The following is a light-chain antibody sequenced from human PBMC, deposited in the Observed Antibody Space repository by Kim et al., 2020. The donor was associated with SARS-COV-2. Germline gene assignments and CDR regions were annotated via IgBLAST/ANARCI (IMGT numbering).Light chain of an antibody. CDR2: YDS. Sequence: PGKTARFSEGGTSMGSKGVHWYQQKSGQAPVLVIYYDSDRPSGIPERFSGSNSGNTATLTISRVEAGDEADYYCQVWDSSSDHRVVFGGGTQLTVL. V-gene: IGLV3-21*04. CDR1: SMGSKG. J-gene: IGLJ2*01. CDR3: QVWDSSSDHRVV.